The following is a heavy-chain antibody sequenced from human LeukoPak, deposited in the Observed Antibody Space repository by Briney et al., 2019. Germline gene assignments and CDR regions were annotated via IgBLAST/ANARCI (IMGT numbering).Heavy chain of an antibody. CDR3: AKDPRGGYCSGGSCYSHYYYYMDV. J-gene: IGHJ6*03. V-gene: IGHV3-20*04. D-gene: IGHD2-15*01. CDR1: GFTFDDYG. Sequence: GGSLRLSCAASGFTFDDYGMSWVRQAPGKGLEWVSGINWNGGSTGYADSVKGRFTISRDNSKNTLYLQMNSLRAEDTAVYYCAKDPRGGYCSGGSCYSHYYYYMDVWGKGTTVTVSS. CDR2: INWNGGST.